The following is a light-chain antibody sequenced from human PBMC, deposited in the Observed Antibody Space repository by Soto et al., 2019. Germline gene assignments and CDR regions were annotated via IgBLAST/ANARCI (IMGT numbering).Light chain of an antibody. V-gene: IGKV2D-29*02. CDR2: EVS. Sequence: DVVVTQSPLSLPVTLGQPASISCSSSQSLLHITGETFLFWYLQKPGQSPQLLIYEVSTRVSGVPDRFSGSGSGTDFTLEISRVETDDVGIYYCMQSTQLPPTFGQGTRLEIK. J-gene: IGKJ5*01. CDR3: MQSTQLPPT. CDR1: QSLLHITGETF.